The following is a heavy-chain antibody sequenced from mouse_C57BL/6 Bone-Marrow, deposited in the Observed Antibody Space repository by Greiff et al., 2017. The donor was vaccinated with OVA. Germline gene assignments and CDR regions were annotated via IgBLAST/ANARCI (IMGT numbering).Heavy chain of an antibody. Sequence: VKLMESGPGLVQPSQSLSITCTVSGFSLTSYGVHWVRQSPGKGLEWLGVIWSGGSTDYNAAFISRLSISKDNSKSQVFFKMNSLQADDTAIYYCLRRGYWGQGTLVTVSA. D-gene: IGHD2-12*01. CDR1: GFSLTSYG. CDR3: LRRGY. CDR2: IWSGGST. J-gene: IGHJ3*01. V-gene: IGHV2-2*01.